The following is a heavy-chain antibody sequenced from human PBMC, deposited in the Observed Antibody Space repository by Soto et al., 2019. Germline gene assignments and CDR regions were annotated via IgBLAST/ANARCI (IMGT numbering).Heavy chain of an antibody. D-gene: IGHD2-15*01. V-gene: IGHV3-30-3*01. CDR3: ARAEGGSCYSNFDC. CDR2: ISYDGSNK. J-gene: IGHJ4*02. CDR1: GFTFSSYA. Sequence: QVQLVESGGGVVQPGRSLRLSCAASGFTFSSYAMHWVRQAPGKGLEWVAVISYDGSNKYYADSVKGRFTISRDNSKNTLYLQMNSLRAEDTAVYYCARAEGGSCYSNFDCWGQGPLVTVSS.